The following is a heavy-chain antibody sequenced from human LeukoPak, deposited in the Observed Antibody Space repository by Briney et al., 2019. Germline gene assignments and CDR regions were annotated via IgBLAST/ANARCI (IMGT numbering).Heavy chain of an antibody. CDR2: MNPNSGNT. D-gene: IGHD3-10*01. J-gene: IGHJ5*02. CDR1: GYTFTSYD. CDR3: ARGLRRRFRELTNWFDP. Sequence: GASVKVSCKASGYTFTSYDINWVRQATGQGLEWMGWMNPNSGNTGYAQKFQGRVTMTRSTSISTAYMELSSLRSEDTAVYYCARGLRRRFRELTNWFDPWGQGTLVTVSS. V-gene: IGHV1-8*01.